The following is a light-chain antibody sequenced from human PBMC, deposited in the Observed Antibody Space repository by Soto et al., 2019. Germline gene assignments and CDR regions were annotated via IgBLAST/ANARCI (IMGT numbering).Light chain of an antibody. CDR2: EVS. Sequence: QSALTQPPSASGSPGQSVTISCTGTSSDVGSYNYVSWYQQHPGKAPKLMIYEVSKRPSGVPDRFSGSKSGNTASLPVSGLQAEDEAAYYCSSYAGSNNFVFGGGTKLTVL. CDR1: SSDVGSYNY. V-gene: IGLV2-8*01. J-gene: IGLJ2*01. CDR3: SSYAGSNNFV.